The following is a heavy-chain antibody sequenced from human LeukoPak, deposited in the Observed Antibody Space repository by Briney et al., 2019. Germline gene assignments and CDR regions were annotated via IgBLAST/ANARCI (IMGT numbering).Heavy chain of an antibody. CDR1: GFTVSTNY. CDR2: IHRDGST. V-gene: IGHV3-66*01. Sequence: GGSLRLSCAVSGFTVSTNYMSWVRQAPGKGLEWVSIIHRDGSTNYADSVKGRFTISRDNSKNTLYIQMNSLRTEDTAVYYCARDGERVLPHDHWGQGTLVTVSS. J-gene: IGHJ4*02. D-gene: IGHD3-10*01. CDR3: ARDGERVLPHDH.